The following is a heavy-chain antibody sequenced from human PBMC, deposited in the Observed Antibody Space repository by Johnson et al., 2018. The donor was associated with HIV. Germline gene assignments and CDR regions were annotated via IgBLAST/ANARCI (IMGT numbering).Heavy chain of an antibody. CDR2: IGNAGDT. Sequence: VQLVESGGGLIQPGGSLRLSCAASGFTFSTDDMHWVRQATGRGLEWVSTIGNAGDTYYPGSVKGRFTISRENARNTLYLQMGSLRVEDMAVYYCARDGYYDRSGYWGLDAFHIWGQGTTVTVSS. D-gene: IGHD3-22*01. V-gene: IGHV3-13*01. CDR1: GFTFSTDD. CDR3: ARDGYYDRSGYWGLDAFHI. J-gene: IGHJ3*02.